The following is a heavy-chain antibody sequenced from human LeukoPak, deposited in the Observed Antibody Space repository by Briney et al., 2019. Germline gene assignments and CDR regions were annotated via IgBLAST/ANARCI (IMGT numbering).Heavy chain of an antibody. CDR2: IWYDGSNK. J-gene: IGHJ3*02. CDR1: GFTVSSNY. Sequence: GGSLRLSCAASGFTVSSNYMSWVRQAPGKGLEWVAVIWYDGSNKYYADSVEGRFTISRDNSKNTLYLQMNSLRAEDTAVYYCARGQRGTFDIWGQGTMVTVSS. D-gene: IGHD5-24*01. V-gene: IGHV3-33*08. CDR3: ARGQRGTFDI.